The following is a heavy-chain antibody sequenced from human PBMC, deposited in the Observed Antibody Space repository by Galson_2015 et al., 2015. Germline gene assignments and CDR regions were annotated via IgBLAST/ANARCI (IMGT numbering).Heavy chain of an antibody. CDR3: ARQIGYDYDY. Sequence: SLRLSCAASGFTFDGYEMNWVRQAPGKGLEWVSYIGSSGIARYYADSVTGRFTISRDNAKNSLYLQMNSLRAEDSAAYYCARQIGYDYDYWGQGTLVTVSS. CDR1: GFTFDGYE. V-gene: IGHV3-48*03. J-gene: IGHJ4*02. CDR2: IGSSGIAR. D-gene: IGHD5-12*01.